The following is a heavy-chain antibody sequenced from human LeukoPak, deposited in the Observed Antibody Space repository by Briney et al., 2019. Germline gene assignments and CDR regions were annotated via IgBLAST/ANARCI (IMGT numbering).Heavy chain of an antibody. J-gene: IGHJ6*03. CDR2: ISGYNGNT. CDR1: GYSFTSYG. D-gene: IGHD2-2*01. CDR3: ARGSQYRYYYMDV. V-gene: IGHV1-18*01. Sequence: ASVKVSCKASGYSFTSYGISWVRQAPGQGLEWMGWISGYNGNTNYAQKLQGRVTMTTDTSTSTVYMELRSLRSDDTAVYYCARGSQYRYYYMDVWGKGTTVTVSS.